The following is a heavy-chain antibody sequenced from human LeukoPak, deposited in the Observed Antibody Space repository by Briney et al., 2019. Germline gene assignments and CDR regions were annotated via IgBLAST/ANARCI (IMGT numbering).Heavy chain of an antibody. Sequence: TGGSLRLSCAASGFIFDDYDMNWVRQAPGKGLEWVSHINWNGNIIGYGDSVKGRFTISRDNAKNSLYLQMNSLRAEDTAFYYCARGLMGGYPYFENWGQGTLVTVSS. CDR3: ARGLMGGYPYFEN. V-gene: IGHV3-20*04. CDR1: GFIFDDYD. CDR2: INWNGNII. D-gene: IGHD3-22*01. J-gene: IGHJ4*02.